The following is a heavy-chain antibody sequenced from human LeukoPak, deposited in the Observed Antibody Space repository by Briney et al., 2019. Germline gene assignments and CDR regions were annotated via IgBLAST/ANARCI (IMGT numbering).Heavy chain of an antibody. CDR3: ATAFNYYDSSGYFDY. D-gene: IGHD3-22*01. CDR1: GFTFSSYA. J-gene: IGHJ4*02. Sequence: PGGSLRLSCAASGFTFSSYAMSWVRQAPGKGLEWVSYISSSGSTIYYADSVKGRFTISRDNAKNSLYLQMNSLRAEDTAVYYCATAFNYYDSSGYFDYWGQGTLVTVSS. V-gene: IGHV3-48*03. CDR2: ISSSGSTI.